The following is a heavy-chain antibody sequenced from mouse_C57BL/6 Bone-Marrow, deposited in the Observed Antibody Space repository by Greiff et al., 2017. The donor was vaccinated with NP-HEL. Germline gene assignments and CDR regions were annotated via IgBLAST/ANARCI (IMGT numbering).Heavy chain of an antibody. CDR2: IHPNSGST. J-gene: IGHJ2*01. CDR1: GYTFTSYW. CDR3: ARSLITTGAGPY. V-gene: IGHV1-64*01. D-gene: IGHD1-1*01. Sequence: QVQLQQPGAELVKPGASVKLSCKASGYTFTSYWMHWVKQRPGQGLEWIGMIHPNSGSTNYNEKFKSKATLTVDKSSSTAYMQLSSLTSEDPAVYYCARSLITTGAGPYWGQGTTLTVSS.